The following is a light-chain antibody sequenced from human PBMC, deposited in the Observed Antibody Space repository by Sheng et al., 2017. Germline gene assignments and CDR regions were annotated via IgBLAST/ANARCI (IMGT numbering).Light chain of an antibody. CDR3: QQYGDLPLT. V-gene: IGKV3-20*01. CDR2: GAS. CDR1: QSVRSNY. Sequence: ELVMTQSPVTLSVSPGERATLSCRASQSVRSNYLAWYQQNRGQGPRLLLYGASNRATGIPDRFSGSGSGTDFILTISRLEPEDFAVYYCQQYGDLPLTFGGGTKVEIK. J-gene: IGKJ4*01.